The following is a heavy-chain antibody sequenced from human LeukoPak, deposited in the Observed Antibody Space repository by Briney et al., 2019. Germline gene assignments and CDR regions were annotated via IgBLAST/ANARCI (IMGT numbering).Heavy chain of an antibody. V-gene: IGHV1-69*13. Sequence: ASVKVSCKASGGTFSSYAISWVRQAPGQGLEWMGGIIPIFGTANYAQKVQGRVTITADESTSTAYMELSSLRSEDTAVYYCARDRQTDIVVVVAGSPALNWFDPWGQGTLVTVSS. D-gene: IGHD2-15*01. CDR1: GGTFSSYA. CDR2: IIPIFGTA. J-gene: IGHJ5*02. CDR3: ARDRQTDIVVVVAGSPALNWFDP.